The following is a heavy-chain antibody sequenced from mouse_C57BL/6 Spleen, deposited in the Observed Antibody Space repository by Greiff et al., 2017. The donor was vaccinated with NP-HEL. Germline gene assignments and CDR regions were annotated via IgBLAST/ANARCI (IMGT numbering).Heavy chain of an antibody. J-gene: IGHJ4*01. CDR2: IWSGGST. D-gene: IGHD2-1*01. Sequence: VQGVESGPGLVQPSQSLSITCTVSGFSLTSYGVHWVRQSPGKGLEWLGVIWSGGSTDYNAAFISRLSISKDNSKSQVFFKMNSLQADDTAIYYCARGIYYGNYGAMDYWGQGTSVTVSS. CDR1: GFSLTSYG. CDR3: ARGIYYGNYGAMDY. V-gene: IGHV2-2*01.